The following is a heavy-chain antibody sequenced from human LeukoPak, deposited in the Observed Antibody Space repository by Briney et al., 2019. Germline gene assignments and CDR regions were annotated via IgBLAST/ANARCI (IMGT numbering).Heavy chain of an antibody. CDR1: GGSISSGSYY. Sequence: SETLSLTCTVSGGSISSGSYYWSWIRRPAGKGLEWIGRIYTSGSTNYNPSLKSRVTISVDTSKNQFSLKLSSVSAADTAVYYCARHGTYYYAFDIWGQGTMVTVSS. CDR2: IYTSGST. D-gene: IGHD3-10*01. V-gene: IGHV4-61*02. CDR3: ARHGTYYYAFDI. J-gene: IGHJ3*02.